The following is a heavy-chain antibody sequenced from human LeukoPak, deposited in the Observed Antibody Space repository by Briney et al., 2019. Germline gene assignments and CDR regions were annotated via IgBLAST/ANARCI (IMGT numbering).Heavy chain of an antibody. D-gene: IGHD5-12*01. J-gene: IGHJ5*02. CDR2: ISAYNGNT. CDR1: GYTFTSYG. CDR3: VRSGYDYDWFDP. V-gene: IGHV1-18*01. Sequence: ASVKVSCKASGYTFTSYGISWVRQAPGQGLEWMGWISAYNGNTNYAQKLQGRVTMTTDTSTSTAYMELSSLRSDDTAVYYCVRSGYDYDWFDPWGQGTLVTVSS.